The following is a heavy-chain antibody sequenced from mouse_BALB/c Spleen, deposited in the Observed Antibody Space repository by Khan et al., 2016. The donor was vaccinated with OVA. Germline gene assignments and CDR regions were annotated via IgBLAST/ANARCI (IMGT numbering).Heavy chain of an antibody. CDR2: IWGDGST. V-gene: IGHV2-3*01. D-gene: IGHD1-1*01. CDR1: GFSLTSYG. J-gene: IGHJ4*01. CDR3: AKFTPDYYSMDY. Sequence: QVQLQQSGPGLVAPSQSLSITCTVSGFSLTSYGVNWVRQPPGKGLEWLGVIWGDGSTNYHSTLKSRLIISKDNSKRQVFLTLNSLQPDDTATYYCAKFTPDYYSMDYWGQGTSVTVSS.